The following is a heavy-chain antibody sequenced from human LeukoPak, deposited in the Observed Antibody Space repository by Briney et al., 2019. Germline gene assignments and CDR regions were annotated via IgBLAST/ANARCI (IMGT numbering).Heavy chain of an antibody. CDR2: ISGSGGST. D-gene: IGHD2-2*01. V-gene: IGHV3-23*01. CDR3: ARRDCSSTSCPYYYYGMDV. CDR1: GFTFSSYA. Sequence: ETGGSLRLSCAASGFTFSSYAMSWVRQAPGKGLEWVSAISGSGGSTYYADSVKGRFTISRDNSKNTLYLQMNSLRAEDTAVYYCARRDCSSTSCPYYYYGMDVWGQGTTVTVSS. J-gene: IGHJ6*02.